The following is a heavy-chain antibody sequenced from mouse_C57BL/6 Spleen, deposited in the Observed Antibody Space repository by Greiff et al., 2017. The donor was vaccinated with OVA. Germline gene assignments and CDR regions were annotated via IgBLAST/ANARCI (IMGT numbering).Heavy chain of an antibody. CDR2: IYPGDGDT. V-gene: IGHV1-80*01. CDR1: GYAFSSYW. D-gene: IGHD2-4*01. Sequence: QVQLKESGAELVKPGASVKISCKASGYAFSSYWMNWVKQRPGKGLEWIGQIYPGDGDTNYNGKFKGKATLTADKSSSTAYMQLSSLTSEDSAVYFCARVYDYDGWYFDVWGTGTTVTVSS. CDR3: ARVYDYDGWYFDV. J-gene: IGHJ1*03.